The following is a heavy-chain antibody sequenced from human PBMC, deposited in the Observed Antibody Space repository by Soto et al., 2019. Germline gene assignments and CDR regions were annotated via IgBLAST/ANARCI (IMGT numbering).Heavy chain of an antibody. CDR2: ISDSGGRT. V-gene: IGHV3-23*01. D-gene: IGHD3-22*01. CDR1: GLTFSSNA. CDR3: AKDESRVVVPDNWFDS. J-gene: IGHJ5*01. Sequence: GGSLRLSCAASGLTFSSNAMSWVRQAPGKGLEWVSGISDSGGRTYYADSVKGRFTISRDNSKNTLYLQMNSLRAEDTAVYYCAKDESRVVVPDNWFDSWGQGTLATVSS.